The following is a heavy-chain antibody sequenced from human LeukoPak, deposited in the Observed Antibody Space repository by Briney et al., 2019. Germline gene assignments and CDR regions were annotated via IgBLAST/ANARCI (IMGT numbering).Heavy chain of an antibody. Sequence: SGGSLRLSCTASGFTFSTYAMSWVRQAPGKGLEWVSGISGSGVSTYYADSVKDRFTISRDNSNNTLYLQMSSLGAEDTAVYYCAKDWGMGDQLLRIDYWGQGTLVTVSS. CDR2: ISGSGVST. J-gene: IGHJ4*02. D-gene: IGHD2-2*01. CDR1: GFTFSTYA. CDR3: AKDWGMGDQLLRIDY. V-gene: IGHV3-23*01.